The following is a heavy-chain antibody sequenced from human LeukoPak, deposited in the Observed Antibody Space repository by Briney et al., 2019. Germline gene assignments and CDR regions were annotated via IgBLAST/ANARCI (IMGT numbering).Heavy chain of an antibody. Sequence: SVKVSCKASGGTFSSYAISWVRQAPGQGLEWMGRIIPILGIANYAQKFQGRVTITADKSTSTAYMELSSLRSEDTAVYYCARLWDWIQLGLDYWGQGTLVTVSS. CDR3: ARLWDWIQLGLDY. CDR2: IIPILGIA. J-gene: IGHJ4*02. CDR1: GGTFSSYA. D-gene: IGHD5-18*01. V-gene: IGHV1-69*04.